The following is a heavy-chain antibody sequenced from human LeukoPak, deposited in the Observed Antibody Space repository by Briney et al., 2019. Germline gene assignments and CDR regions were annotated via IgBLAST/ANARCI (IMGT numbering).Heavy chain of an antibody. CDR3: TKVRSGSSNWALRVFDY. J-gene: IGHJ4*02. Sequence: PGGSLRLSCAVSGFTFSNEAMGWVRQLRGGGLEGVSTISPGGGTTYYAESMKGRFTISRDNSKSTLYLEMNSLRVEDAAVYYCTKVRSGSSNWALRVFDYWGQGALVTVSS. D-gene: IGHD4-11*01. V-gene: IGHV3-23*01. CDR2: ISPGGGTT. CDR1: GFTFSNEA.